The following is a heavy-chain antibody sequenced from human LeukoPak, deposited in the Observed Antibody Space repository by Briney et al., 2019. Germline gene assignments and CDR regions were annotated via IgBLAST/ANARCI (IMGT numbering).Heavy chain of an antibody. J-gene: IGHJ2*01. CDR3: ARDKGTKVYDSSGYYFPHWYFDL. CDR1: GFTFSSYA. CDR2: ISYDGSNK. Sequence: GGSLRLSCAASGFTFSSYAMHWVRQAPGKGLEWVAVISYDGSNKYYADSVKGRFTISRDNSKNTLYLQMNSLRAEDTAVYYCARDKGTKVYDSSGYYFPHWYFDLWGRGTLVTVSS. V-gene: IGHV3-30-3*01. D-gene: IGHD3-22*01.